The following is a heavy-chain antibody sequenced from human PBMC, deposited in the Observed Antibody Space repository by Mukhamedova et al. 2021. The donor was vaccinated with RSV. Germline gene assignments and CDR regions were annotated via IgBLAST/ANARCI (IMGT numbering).Heavy chain of an antibody. Sequence: VRQAPGKGLEWVSSISGSDGSTFYADSVKGRFTISRDNSKNTLYLQLNSLRAEDTALYYCAKKVPYIGTYYDYFYYWGQGTLFT. CDR3: AKKVPYIGTYYDYFYY. D-gene: IGHD1-26*01. CDR2: ISGSDGST. J-gene: IGHJ4*02. V-gene: IGHV3-23*01.